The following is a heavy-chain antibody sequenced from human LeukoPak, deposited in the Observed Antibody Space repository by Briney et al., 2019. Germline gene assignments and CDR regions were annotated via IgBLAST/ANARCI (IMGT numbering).Heavy chain of an antibody. CDR1: GFPFTSHG. D-gene: IGHD2-2*01. Sequence: QSGGSLRLSCAASGFPFTSHGMSWVRQAPGKGLEWVSGIIGTTTATYYADSVKGRFTISRDNSKNTLYLQMSSLRAEDTAVYYCAHGSVYQLDYWGQGTLVTVSS. CDR2: IIGTTTAT. J-gene: IGHJ4*02. CDR3: AHGSVYQLDY. V-gene: IGHV3-23*01.